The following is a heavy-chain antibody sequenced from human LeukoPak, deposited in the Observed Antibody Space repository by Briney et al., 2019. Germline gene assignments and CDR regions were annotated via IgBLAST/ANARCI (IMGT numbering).Heavy chain of an antibody. Sequence: GGSLRLSCVASGFTFSGYWMAWVRQAPGRGLEWVAHIRHDGSEKNYVDPVKDRFTISRDSARNSVYLQMNSLRADDAAVYYCARDDYLGYWGQGTLVTASS. D-gene: IGHD3-16*01. CDR1: GFTFSGYW. J-gene: IGHJ4*02. V-gene: IGHV3-7*05. CDR3: ARDDYLGY. CDR2: IRHDGSEK.